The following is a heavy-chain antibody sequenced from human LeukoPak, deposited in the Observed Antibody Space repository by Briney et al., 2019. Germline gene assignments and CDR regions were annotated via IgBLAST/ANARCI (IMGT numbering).Heavy chain of an antibody. J-gene: IGHJ5*02. Sequence: GGSLRLSCAVSGFTFKLYWMHWVRQAPGKGPVWVSRINDDGSDTTYADSVKGRFTISRDDAKDMLFLQMNSLRAEDTAVYYCVRGGPSTWSWGQGTLVTVSS. D-gene: IGHD2-15*01. V-gene: IGHV3-74*01. CDR3: VRGGPSTWS. CDR2: INDDGSDT. CDR1: GFTFKLYW.